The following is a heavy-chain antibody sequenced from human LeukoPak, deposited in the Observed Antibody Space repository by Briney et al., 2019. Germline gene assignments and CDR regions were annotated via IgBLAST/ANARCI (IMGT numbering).Heavy chain of an antibody. D-gene: IGHD2/OR15-2a*01. CDR1: GFTFSNYG. J-gene: IGHJ4*02. CDR2: IWYDGSNK. CDR3: AREGPRGNSQFDY. V-gene: IGHV3-33*01. Sequence: GGSLRLSCAASGFTFSNYGMHWVRQAPGKGLEWVALIWYDGSNKYYTDSVKGRLTISRDNSKDTLFLQMNSLRAEDTAVYYCAREGPRGNSQFDYWGQGTLVTVSS.